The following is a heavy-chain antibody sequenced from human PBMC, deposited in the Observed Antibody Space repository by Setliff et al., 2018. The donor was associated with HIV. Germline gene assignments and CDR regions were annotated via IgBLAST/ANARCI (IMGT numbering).Heavy chain of an antibody. J-gene: IGHJ6*03. CDR3: ARDRSHPPYYMDV. V-gene: IGHV4-34*01. CDR1: GGSLNDYY. CDR2: INHSGST. Sequence: SETLSLTCAVYGGSLNDYYWSWIRLPPGKGLEWIGEINHSGSTNYNPSLKSRVTISVDTSKNQFSLKLTSVTAADTAVYYCARDRSHPPYYMDVWGKGTTVTVSS.